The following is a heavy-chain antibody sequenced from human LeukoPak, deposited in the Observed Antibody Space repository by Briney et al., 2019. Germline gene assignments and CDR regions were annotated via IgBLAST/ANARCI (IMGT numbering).Heavy chain of an antibody. D-gene: IGHD2-2*02. CDR1: XXXXXXXS. CDR3: ATFYCSSTSCYIDYYYGMDV. CDR2: FDPEDGET. V-gene: IGHV1-24*01. J-gene: IGHJ6*02. Sequence: GASVXVXXXXXXXXXXXXSXXXVRXASXKGLEWMGGFDPEDGETIYAQKFQGRVTMTKDTSTDTAYMELSSLRSEDTAVYYCATFYCSSTSCYIDYYYGMDVWGQGTTVTVSS.